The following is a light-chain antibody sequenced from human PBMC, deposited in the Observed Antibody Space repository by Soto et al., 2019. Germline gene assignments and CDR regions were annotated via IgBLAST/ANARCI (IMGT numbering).Light chain of an antibody. CDR2: AAS. V-gene: IGKV1-9*01. J-gene: IGKJ4*01. CDR3: QQLNTYPLT. Sequence: DIQLTQSPSFLSASVGDRVTITCRASQGISSYLAWYQQKPGKAPKLLIYAASTLQSGVPSRFSGSGSGIEFTLTISSLQPEDFATYSCQQLNTYPLTFGGGTKVEIK. CDR1: QGISSY.